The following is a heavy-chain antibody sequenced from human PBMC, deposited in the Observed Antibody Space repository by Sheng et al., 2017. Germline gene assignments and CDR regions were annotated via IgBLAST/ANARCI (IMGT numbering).Heavy chain of an antibody. Sequence: QLQLQESGPGLVKPSETLSLTCTVSGGSISSSNYYWGWIRQPPGKGLEWIGNIYYSGSTYYNPSLKSRVTISVDTSKNQFSLKLSSVTAADTAVYYCARDLRAADWFDPWGQGTLVTGLL. CDR1: GGSISSSNYY. J-gene: IGHJ5*02. V-gene: IGHV4-39*07. CDR2: IYYSGST. D-gene: IGHD6-25*01. CDR3: ARDLRAADWFDP.